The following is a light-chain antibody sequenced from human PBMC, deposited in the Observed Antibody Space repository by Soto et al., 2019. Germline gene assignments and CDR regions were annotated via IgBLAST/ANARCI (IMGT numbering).Light chain of an antibody. Sequence: EIVLTQSPGTLSLSPGERATLSCRASQSVSSSYLAWYQQKPGQAPRLHIYGASSRATRIPDRFSGSGSGTDFTLTICRLEPEDFAVYYCQDYGSSRTFGQGTRVEIK. J-gene: IGKJ1*01. CDR2: GAS. V-gene: IGKV3-20*01. CDR3: QDYGSSRT. CDR1: QSVSSSY.